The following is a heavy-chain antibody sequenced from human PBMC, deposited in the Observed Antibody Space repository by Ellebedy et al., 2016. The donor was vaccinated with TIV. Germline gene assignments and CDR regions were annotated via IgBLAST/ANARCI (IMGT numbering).Heavy chain of an antibody. D-gene: IGHD5-18*01. CDR3: AKEVGGGYNQKYYFDY. CDR2: VSHSGTT. CDR1: GLSISNW. V-gene: IGHV4-38-2*02. Sequence: SETLSLXCSVSGLSISNWWGWLRQSPGKGLEWIGSVSHSGTTYYNPSLKSRVTMSVDTSKKQVSLKLTSVTAADTGGYYCAKEVGGGYNQKYYFDYWGQGTLVTVAS. J-gene: IGHJ4*02.